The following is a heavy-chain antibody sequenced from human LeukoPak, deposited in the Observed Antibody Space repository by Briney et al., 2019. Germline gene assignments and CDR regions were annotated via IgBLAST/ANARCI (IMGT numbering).Heavy chain of an antibody. CDR3: ARVKPRPGRGNYYYYYYMDV. V-gene: IGHV4-34*01. J-gene: IGHJ6*03. CDR2: INHSGST. CDR1: GGSFSGYY. D-gene: IGHD1-1*01. Sequence: SETLSLTCAVYGGSFSGYYWSWIRHPPGKGLELIGEINHSGSTNYNPSLKSRVTISVDTSKNQFSLKLSSVIAADTAVYYCARVKPRPGRGNYYYYYYMDVWGKGTTVTVSS.